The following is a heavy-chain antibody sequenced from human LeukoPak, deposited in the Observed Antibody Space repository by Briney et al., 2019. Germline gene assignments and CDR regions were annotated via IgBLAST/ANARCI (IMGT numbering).Heavy chain of an antibody. D-gene: IGHD2-21*02. J-gene: IGHJ5*02. CDR1: GFIFSNYG. CDR3: ARLPYCGGDCYPNWFDP. CDR2: ISYDGSKA. V-gene: IGHV3-30*03. Sequence: GRSLRLSCAASGFIFSNYGMHWVRQAPGKGLEWVAVISYDGSKAYYADSVKGRFTISRDNSRNTVYLQMNSLRVEDTAVYYCARLPYCGGDCYPNWFDPWGQGTLVTVSS.